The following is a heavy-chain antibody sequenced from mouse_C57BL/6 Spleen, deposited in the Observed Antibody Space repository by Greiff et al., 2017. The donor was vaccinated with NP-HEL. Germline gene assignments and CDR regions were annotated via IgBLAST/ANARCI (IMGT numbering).Heavy chain of an antibody. CDR2: IHPNSGST. V-gene: IGHV1-64*01. CDR1: GYTFTSYW. D-gene: IGHD1-1*01. Sequence: QVQLQQPGAELVKPGASVKLSCKASGYTFTSYWMHWVKQRPGQGLEWIGMIHPNSGSTNYNEKFKSKATLTVDKSSSTAYMQLSSLTSEDSAVYYCARVRTTVVATDYFDYWGQGTTLTVSS. CDR3: ARVRTTVVATDYFDY. J-gene: IGHJ2*01.